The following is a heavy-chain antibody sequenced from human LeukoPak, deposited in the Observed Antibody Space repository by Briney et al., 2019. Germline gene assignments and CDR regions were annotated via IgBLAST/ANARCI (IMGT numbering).Heavy chain of an antibody. CDR1: GYTLTELS. CDR3: ATGVGYCSGGSCYSARDNWFDP. J-gene: IGHJ5*02. Sequence: RASVKVSCKVSGYTLTELSMRWVRQAPGKGLEWMGGFDPEDGETIYAQKFQGRVTMTEDTSTDTAYKELSSLRSEDTAVYYCATGVGYCSGGSCYSARDNWFDPWGQGTLVTVSS. D-gene: IGHD2-15*01. V-gene: IGHV1-24*01. CDR2: FDPEDGET.